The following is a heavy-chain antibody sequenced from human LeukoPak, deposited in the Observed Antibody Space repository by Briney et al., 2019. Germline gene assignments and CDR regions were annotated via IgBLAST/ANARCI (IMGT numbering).Heavy chain of an antibody. J-gene: IGHJ6*03. CDR1: GGSISSYY. CDR3: ARTDLISLGEVTVKNYFYMDV. V-gene: IGHV4-59*01. CDR2: IYYSGST. Sequence: KASETLSLTCTVSGGSISSYYWSWIRQPPGKGLEWIGYIYYSGSTNYNPSLKSRVTISADTSKNQFSLKVNSVTAADTAVYYCARTDLISLGEVTVKNYFYMDVWGKGTTVTVSS. D-gene: IGHD3-16*02.